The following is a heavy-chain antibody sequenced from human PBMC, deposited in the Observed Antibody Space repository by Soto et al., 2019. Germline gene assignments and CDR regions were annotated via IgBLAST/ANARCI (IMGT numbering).Heavy chain of an antibody. J-gene: IGHJ3*02. CDR1: GYTLSDYS. CDR2: FGTSRKYI. V-gene: IGHV3-48*02. Sequence: PGGSLRLSCVASGYTLSDYSMNWVRQAPGKGLEWVSYFGTSRKYIYYADSVRGRFTISRDDAKNSLYLQLNSLRDEDTALYYCVRDRDWPFDIWGQGTMVTVSS. D-gene: IGHD3-9*01. CDR3: VRDRDWPFDI.